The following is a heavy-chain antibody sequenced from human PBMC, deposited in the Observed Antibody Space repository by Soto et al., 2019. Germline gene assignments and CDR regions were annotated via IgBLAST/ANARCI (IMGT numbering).Heavy chain of an antibody. CDR3: ALSPGVVITLAFDN. D-gene: IGHD3-22*01. CDR1: GFSLRTSGVG. CDR2: IYWDDDR. J-gene: IGHJ4*02. V-gene: IGHV2-5*02. Sequence: QITLKESGPTLVKPTQTLTLTCTFSGFSLRTSGVGVGWIRQPPGKALEWLALIYWDDDRRYSPSLKSRLTITKDTSKNQVVLTMTNMDPVDTATYYCALSPGVVITLAFDNCGQGTLVTVSS.